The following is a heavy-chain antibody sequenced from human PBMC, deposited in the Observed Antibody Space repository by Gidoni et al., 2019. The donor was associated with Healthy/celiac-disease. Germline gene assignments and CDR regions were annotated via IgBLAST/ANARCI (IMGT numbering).Heavy chain of an antibody. CDR2: SIPILGIA. V-gene: IGHV1-69*04. Sequence: QVQLVQSGAEVKKPGSSWKVSGKASGGSCSSYALSWVRQAPGQGLEWMGRSIPILGIANYAQKFQGRVTITADKSTSTASMELSSLRSEDTAVYYCASGGGSSYYWFDPWGQGTLVTVSS. CDR1: GGSCSSYA. D-gene: IGHD2-15*01. J-gene: IGHJ5*02. CDR3: ASGGGSSYYWFDP.